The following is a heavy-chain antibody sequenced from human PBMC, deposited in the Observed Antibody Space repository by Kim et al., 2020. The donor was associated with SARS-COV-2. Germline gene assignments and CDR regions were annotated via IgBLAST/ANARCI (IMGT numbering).Heavy chain of an antibody. J-gene: IGHJ6*02. CDR1: GFTFSSYA. CDR2: ISYDGSNK. V-gene: IGHV3-30-3*01. D-gene: IGHD6-13*01. Sequence: GGSLRLSCAASGFTFSSYAMHWVRQAPGKGLEWVAVISYDGSNKYYADSVKGRFTISRDNSKNTLYLQMNSLRAEDTAVYYCARDCLSSSWYGGDYYYYGMDVWGQGTTVTVSS. CDR3: ARDCLSSSWYGGDYYYYGMDV.